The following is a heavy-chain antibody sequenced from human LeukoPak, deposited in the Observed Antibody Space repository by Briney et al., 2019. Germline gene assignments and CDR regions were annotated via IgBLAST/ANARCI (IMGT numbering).Heavy chain of an antibody. D-gene: IGHD2-21*02. V-gene: IGHV3-30*02. Sequence: GGSLRLPCAASGFTFSSYGMHWVRQAPGKGLEWVAFIRYDGSNKYYADSVKGRFTISRDNSKNTLYLQMKSLRAEDTAAYYCAKSGAGYGDFWYFDYWGQGTLLTVSS. CDR3: AKSGAGYGDFWYFDY. CDR2: IRYDGSNK. J-gene: IGHJ4*02. CDR1: GFTFSSYG.